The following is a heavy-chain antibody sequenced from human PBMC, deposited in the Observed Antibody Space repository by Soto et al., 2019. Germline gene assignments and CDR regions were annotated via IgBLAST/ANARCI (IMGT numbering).Heavy chain of an antibody. CDR2: IYSGGTI. J-gene: IGHJ4*02. CDR1: GFTVTINY. D-gene: IGHD5-12*01. Sequence: EVQVVESGGGLIQPGGSLRLSCAVSGFTVTINYMSWVRQAPGKGLEWVSVIYSGGTIYYADSVKGRFTISRDTSKNTLYLQMNSLSGEDTAVYYCHGYGYWGQGTLVTVSS. V-gene: IGHV3-53*01. CDR3: HGYGY.